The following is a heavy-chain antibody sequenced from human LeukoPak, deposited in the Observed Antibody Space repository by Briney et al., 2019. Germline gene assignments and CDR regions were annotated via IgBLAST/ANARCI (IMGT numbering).Heavy chain of an antibody. CDR1: GFTFSSYS. CDR2: ISSSSSYI. Sequence: KPGGSLRLSCAASGFTFSSYSMNWVRQAPGKGLEWVSSISSSSSYIYYADSVKGRFTISRDNAKNSLYLQMNSLRAEDTAVYYCARAGLFRSSGWSDYWGQGTLVTVSS. J-gene: IGHJ4*02. V-gene: IGHV3-21*01. D-gene: IGHD6-19*01. CDR3: ARAGLFRSSGWSDY.